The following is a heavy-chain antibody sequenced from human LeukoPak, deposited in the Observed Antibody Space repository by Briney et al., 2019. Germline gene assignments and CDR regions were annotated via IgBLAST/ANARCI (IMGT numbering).Heavy chain of an antibody. J-gene: IGHJ4*02. CDR2: IYYSGST. V-gene: IGHV4-38-2*02. Sequence: SETLSLTCTVSAYSISSGYYWGWIRQPPGKGLEWIGSIYYSGSTYYNPSLKSRVTISVDTSKNQFSLKLRSVTAADTAVYYCARPNWNDLHFDYWGQGTLVTVSS. CDR1: AYSISSGYY. D-gene: IGHD1-1*01. CDR3: ARPNWNDLHFDY.